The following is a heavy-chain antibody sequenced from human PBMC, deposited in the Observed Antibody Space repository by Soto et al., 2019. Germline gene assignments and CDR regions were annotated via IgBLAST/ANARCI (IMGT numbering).Heavy chain of an antibody. CDR3: ANPPREGGAYYYYYMDV. CDR1: GFTFSSYA. D-gene: IGHD1-26*01. Sequence: GESLKISCAASGFTFSSYAMSWVRQAPGKGLEWVSAISGSGGSTYYADSVKGRFTISRENSKNTLYLQMNSLRAEATAVYYCANPPREGGAYYYYYMDVWGKGTTVTVSS. CDR2: ISGSGGST. J-gene: IGHJ6*03. V-gene: IGHV3-23*01.